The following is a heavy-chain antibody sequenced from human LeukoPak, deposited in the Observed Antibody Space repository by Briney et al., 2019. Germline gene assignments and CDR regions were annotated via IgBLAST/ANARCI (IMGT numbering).Heavy chain of an antibody. CDR2: IYYIGST. CDR1: GGSISSYY. V-gene: IGHV4-59*12. J-gene: IGHJ4*02. D-gene: IGHD1-26*01. CDR3: ATTTIRLGY. Sequence: SETLSLTCTVSGGSISSYYWSWIRQPPGKGLEWIGYIYYIGSTNYNPSLKSRVTISVDMSKNQFSLKLSSVTAADTAVYYCATTTIRLGYWGQGTLVTVSS.